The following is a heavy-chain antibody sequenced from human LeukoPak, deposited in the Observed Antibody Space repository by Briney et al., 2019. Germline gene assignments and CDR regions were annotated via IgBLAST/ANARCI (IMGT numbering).Heavy chain of an antibody. J-gene: IGHJ3*02. CDR1: GFTFSDYY. V-gene: IGHV3-11*01. CDR3: ARGLEYYYDNSDYYYVGAFDI. Sequence: GGSLRLSCAASGFTFSDYYMSWIRQVPGKGLEWVSYISSSGSTIYYAGSVKGRFTISRDNAKNSLYLQMNSLRAEDTAVYYCARGLEYYYDNSDYYYVGAFDIWGQGTMVTVSS. D-gene: IGHD3-22*01. CDR2: ISSSGSTI.